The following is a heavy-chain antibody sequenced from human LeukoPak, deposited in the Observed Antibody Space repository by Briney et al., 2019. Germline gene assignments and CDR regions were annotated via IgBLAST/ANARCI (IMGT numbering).Heavy chain of an antibody. CDR1: GGSFSGYY. V-gene: IGHV4-34*01. J-gene: IGHJ4*02. CDR2: INHSGST. CDR3: ARHLPTHGYILFDY. D-gene: IGHD5-24*01. Sequence: SETLSLTCAVYGGSFSGYYWRWMRQPSGKGLVWVGEINHSGSTNYNPSLKSRVTISVDTSKSQFSLKLSSVTAADTAVYYCARHLPTHGYILFDYWGQGTLVTVSS.